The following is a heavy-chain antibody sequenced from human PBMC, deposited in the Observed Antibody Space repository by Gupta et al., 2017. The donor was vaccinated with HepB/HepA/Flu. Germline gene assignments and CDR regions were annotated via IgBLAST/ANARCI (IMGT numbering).Heavy chain of an antibody. D-gene: IGHD4-23*01. CDR3: ARGNPLPV. V-gene: IGHV3-48*03. CDR2: ISSSGNNI. J-gene: IGHJ6*02. Sequence: EVQLVESGGGLVQPGGSLRLSCAASGFTFNNNEMNWFRQAPGKGLEWVSYISSSGNNINYADSVKGRFTISRDNAKNSLYLQMNSLRAEDTAVYYCARGNPLPVWGQGTTVTVSS. CDR1: GFTFNNNE.